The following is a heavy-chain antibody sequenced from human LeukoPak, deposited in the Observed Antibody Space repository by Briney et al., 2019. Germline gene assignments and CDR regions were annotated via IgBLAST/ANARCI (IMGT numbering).Heavy chain of an antibody. CDR2: INHSGST. CDR3: ARAPPDCSSTSCYVWFDP. V-gene: IGHV4-34*01. CDR1: GGSFSGYY. Sequence: SETLSLTCAVYGGSFSGYYWSWIRQPPGKGLEWIGEINHSGSTNYNPSLKSRVTISVDTSKNQFSLKLSSVTAADTAVYYCARAPPDCSSTSCYVWFDPWGQGTLATVSS. J-gene: IGHJ5*02. D-gene: IGHD2-2*01.